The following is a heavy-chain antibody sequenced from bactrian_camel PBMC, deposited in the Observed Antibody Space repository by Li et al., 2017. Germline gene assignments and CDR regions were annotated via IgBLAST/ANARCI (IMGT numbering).Heavy chain of an antibody. D-gene: IGHD2*01. CDR3: AADRELWPSGCDTSDRV. V-gene: IGHV3S31*01. CDR1: GVTNNRYA. Sequence: VQLVESGGGSVQAGGSLRLSCLVSGVTNNRYAMAWFRQAPGAEREGLAAIDSDGSKRYAASVEGRFTISKDSAQNNLVLEMNSLKPEDTAVYYCAADRELWPSGCDTSDRVWGQGTQVTVS. J-gene: IGHJ4*01. CDR2: IDSDGSKR.